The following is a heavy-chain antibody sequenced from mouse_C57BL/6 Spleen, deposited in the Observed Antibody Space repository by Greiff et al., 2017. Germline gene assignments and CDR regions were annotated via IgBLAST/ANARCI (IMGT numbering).Heavy chain of an antibody. V-gene: IGHV1-18*01. CDR3: ARSGREFAY. J-gene: IGHJ3*01. D-gene: IGHD3-2*02. Sequence: VQLQQSGPELVKPGASVKIPCKASGYTFTDYNMDWVKQSHGKSLEWIGDINPNNGGTIYNQKFKGKATLTVDKSSSTAYMELRSLTSEDTAAYYCARSGREFAYWGQGTLVTVSA. CDR2: INPNNGGT. CDR1: GYTFTDYN.